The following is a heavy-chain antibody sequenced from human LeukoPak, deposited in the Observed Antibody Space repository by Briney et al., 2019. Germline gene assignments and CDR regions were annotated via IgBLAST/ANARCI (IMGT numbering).Heavy chain of an antibody. D-gene: IGHD3-10*01. J-gene: IGHJ4*02. CDR2: ISSSSGNI. CDR3: ARGVYNFDY. Sequence: GGSLRLSCAASGFTFSSYSMNWVRQAPGKGLEWVSYISSSSGNIYYADSVKGRFTISRDNAKNSLYLQMNSLRAEDTAVYYCARGVYNFDYWGQGTLVTVSS. CDR1: GFTFSSYS. V-gene: IGHV3-48*04.